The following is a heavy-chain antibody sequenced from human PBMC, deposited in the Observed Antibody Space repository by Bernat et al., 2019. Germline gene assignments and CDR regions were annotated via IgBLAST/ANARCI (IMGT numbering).Heavy chain of an antibody. CDR2: IWYDGSNK. CDR3: AKERGGGGNCYFDY. J-gene: IGHJ4*02. V-gene: IGHV3-33*06. Sequence: QVQLVESGGGVVQPGRSLRLSCAASGFTFSSYGMHWVRQAPGKGLEWVAVIWYDGSNKYYADSVKGRFTISRDNSKNTLYLQMNSLRAEDTAVYYCAKERGGGGNCYFDYWGQGTLVTVSS. CDR1: GFTFSSYG. D-gene: IGHD3-10*01.